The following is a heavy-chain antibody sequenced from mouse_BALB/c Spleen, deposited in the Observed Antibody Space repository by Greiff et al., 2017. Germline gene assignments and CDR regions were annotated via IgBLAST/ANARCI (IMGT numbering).Heavy chain of an antibody. V-gene: IGHV5-17*02. Sequence: EVKLVESGGGLVQPGGSRKLSCAASGFTFSSFGMHWVRQAPEKGLEWVAYISSGSSTIYYADTVKGRFTISRDNPKNTLFLQMTSLRSEDTAMYYCTRPYYYGSNHYAMDYWGQGTSVTVSS. CDR2: ISSGSSTI. CDR1: GFTFSSFG. J-gene: IGHJ4*01. CDR3: TRPYYYGSNHYAMDY. D-gene: IGHD1-1*01.